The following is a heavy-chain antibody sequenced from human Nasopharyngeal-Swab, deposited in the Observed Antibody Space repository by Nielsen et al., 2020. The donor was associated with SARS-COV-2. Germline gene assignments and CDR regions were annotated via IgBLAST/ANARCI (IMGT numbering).Heavy chain of an antibody. CDR2: IDWGDDK. D-gene: IGHD2-21*02. CDR3: GRIPTHDFHIDY. Sequence: SGPTLVKPTQTLTLTCTFSGFSLSTSGMCVSWVRQPPGKALEWLALIDWGDDKYYSTSLKTRLTISKDTSKNQVVLTMASMDPVDTATYYCGRIPTHDFHIDYWGQGTLVTVSS. V-gene: IGHV2-70*20. CDR1: GFSLSTSGMC. J-gene: IGHJ4*02.